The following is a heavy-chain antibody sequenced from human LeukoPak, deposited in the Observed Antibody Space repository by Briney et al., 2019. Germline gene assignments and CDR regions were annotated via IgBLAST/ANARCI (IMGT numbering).Heavy chain of an antibody. CDR1: GFTVSSNY. V-gene: IGHV3-23*01. Sequence: GGSLRLSCAASGFTVSSNYMSWVRQAPGKGLEWVSAISGSGGSTYYPDSVKGRFTISRDNSKNTLYLQMNSLRDEDTAVYYCAKDRMITFGGVIPEFDYWGQGTLVTVSS. J-gene: IGHJ4*02. CDR2: ISGSGGST. CDR3: AKDRMITFGGVIPEFDY. D-gene: IGHD3-16*02.